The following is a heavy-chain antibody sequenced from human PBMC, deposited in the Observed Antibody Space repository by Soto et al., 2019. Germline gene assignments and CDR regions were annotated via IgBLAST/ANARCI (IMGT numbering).Heavy chain of an antibody. Sequence: PSETLSLTCTVSGGSISSSSYYWGWIRQPPGKGLEWIGSIYYSGSTYYNPSLKSRVTISVDTSKNQFSLKLSSVTAADTAVYYCARLRRSVLLWFGCFDYWGQGTLVTVSS. V-gene: IGHV4-39*01. CDR3: ARLRRSVLLWFGCFDY. CDR1: GGSISSSSYY. J-gene: IGHJ4*02. D-gene: IGHD3-10*01. CDR2: IYYSGST.